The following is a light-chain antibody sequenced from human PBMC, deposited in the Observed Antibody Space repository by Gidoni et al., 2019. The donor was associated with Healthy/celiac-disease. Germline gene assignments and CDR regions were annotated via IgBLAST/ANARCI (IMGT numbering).Light chain of an antibody. Sequence: SYELTQPPSVSVSPGQTASITCSGDKLGDKYACWYQQKPGQSPVLVIYQASKRPSGIPARFSASNSGNTATLTISGTQAMDEADYYCQAWDSSTDVVFGGGTKLTVL. CDR3: QAWDSSTDVV. CDR2: QAS. J-gene: IGLJ2*01. V-gene: IGLV3-1*01. CDR1: KLGDKY.